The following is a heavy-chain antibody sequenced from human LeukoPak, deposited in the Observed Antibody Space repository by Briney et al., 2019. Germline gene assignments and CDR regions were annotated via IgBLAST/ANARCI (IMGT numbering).Heavy chain of an antibody. CDR2: ISAGDDIP. Sequence: GGSLRLSCAASGFTFSNYAMSWVRQAPGKGLERVSSISAGDDIPFCTDSVRGRFTISRDNSKNTLFLQMISLRAEDTAVYYCAKSLLRFLEWPRPDYWGQGTLVTVSS. J-gene: IGHJ4*02. CDR3: AKSLLRFLEWPRPDY. D-gene: IGHD3-3*01. CDR1: GFTFSNYA. V-gene: IGHV3-23*01.